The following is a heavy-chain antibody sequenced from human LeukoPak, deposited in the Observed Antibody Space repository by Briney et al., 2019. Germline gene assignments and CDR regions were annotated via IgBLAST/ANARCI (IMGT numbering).Heavy chain of an antibody. Sequence: PGGSLRLSCAASGFTFSSYWMSWVRQAPGKGLEWVANINQDGSEKYYVDSVKGRFTISRDNAKNSLYLQMNSLRAEDTAVYYCARDSSDIVVVPAAMRGGDTFDYWGQGTLVTVSS. CDR3: ARDSSDIVVVPAAMRGGDTFDY. V-gene: IGHV3-7*03. D-gene: IGHD2-2*01. CDR1: GFTFSSYW. J-gene: IGHJ4*02. CDR2: INQDGSEK.